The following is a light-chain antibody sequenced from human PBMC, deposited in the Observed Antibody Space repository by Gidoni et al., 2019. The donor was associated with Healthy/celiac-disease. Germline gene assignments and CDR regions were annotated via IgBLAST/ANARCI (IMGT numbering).Light chain of an antibody. V-gene: IGKV3-15*01. CDR3: QQYNNWPPWT. CDR2: GAS. J-gene: IGKJ1*01. CDR1: QSVSSN. Sequence: EIVMTQSPATLSVSPGERATLSCRASQSVSSNLAWYQQKPGQAPRLLIDGASTRATGSPARFSGSGSGTEVTLTISSLQSEDFAVYYCQQYNNWPPWTFXQXTKVXIK.